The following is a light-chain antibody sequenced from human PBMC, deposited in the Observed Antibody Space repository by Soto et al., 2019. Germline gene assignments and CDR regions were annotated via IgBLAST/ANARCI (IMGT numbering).Light chain of an antibody. CDR2: GAS. CDR3: HQYDNWPKT. J-gene: IGKJ5*01. CDR1: QSVSSD. V-gene: IGKV3D-15*01. Sequence: EFVLTQSPATLSLSPGERATLSCRASQSVSSDLAWYHQKPGQAPRLLIYGASTRATGIPARFSGSGSGTEFTLTISSLQSEDFAVYYCHQYDNWPKTFGQGTRLEI.